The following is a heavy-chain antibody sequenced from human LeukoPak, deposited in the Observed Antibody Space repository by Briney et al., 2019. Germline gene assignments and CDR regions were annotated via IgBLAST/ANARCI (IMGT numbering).Heavy chain of an antibody. J-gene: IGHJ4*02. D-gene: IGHD3-10*01. CDR3: ARDTYYYGSGTLYFDY. CDR2: IKSKTDGGTA. CDR1: GFTFSNAW. Sequence: GGSLRLSCAASGFTFSNAWMSWVRQAPGKGLEWVGRIKSKTDGGTADYAAPVKGRFTISRDDSKTTLYLQMNSLKTEDTAVYYCARDTYYYGSGTLYFDYWGQGTLVTVSS. V-gene: IGHV3-15*01.